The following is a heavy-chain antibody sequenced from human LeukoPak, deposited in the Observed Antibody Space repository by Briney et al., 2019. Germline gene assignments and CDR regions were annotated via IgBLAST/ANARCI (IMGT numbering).Heavy chain of an antibody. CDR1: GFTFSSYA. Sequence: PGGSLRLSCAASGFTFSSYAMSWVRQAPGKGLEWVSDISGSGGSTYYADSVKGRFTISRDNSKNTLYLQMNSLRAEDTAVYYCAKGNIVVVVAASYYFDYWGQGTLVTVSS. V-gene: IGHV3-23*01. D-gene: IGHD2-15*01. CDR3: AKGNIVVVVAASYYFDY. J-gene: IGHJ4*02. CDR2: ISGSGGST.